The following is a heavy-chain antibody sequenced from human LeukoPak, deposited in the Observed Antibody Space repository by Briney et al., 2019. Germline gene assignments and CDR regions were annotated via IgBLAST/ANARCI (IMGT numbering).Heavy chain of an antibody. J-gene: IGHJ4*02. CDR1: GGSISSYY. CDR2: IYTSGST. CDR3: ARDLQGVSDY. D-gene: IGHD3-10*01. Sequence: SETLSLTCTVSGGSISSYYWSWIRQPPGKGLEWIGYIYTSGSTNYNPSLKSRVTMSVDTSKNQFSLKLSSVTAADTAVYYCARDLQGVSDYWGQGTLVTVSS. V-gene: IGHV4-4*08.